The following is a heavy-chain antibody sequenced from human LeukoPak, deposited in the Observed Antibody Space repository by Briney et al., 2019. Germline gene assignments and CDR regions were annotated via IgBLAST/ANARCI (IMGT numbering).Heavy chain of an antibody. CDR1: GFTFSSYW. CDR2: IKQDGSEK. CDR3: ARDSGYYYGSGLTYYYGMDV. J-gene: IGHJ6*02. V-gene: IGHV3-7*01. Sequence: GGSLRLSCAASGFTFSSYWMSWVRQAPGKGLEWVANIKQDGSEKYYVDSVKGRFTISRDNAKNSLYLQMNSLRAEDTAVYYCARDSGYYYGSGLTYYYGMDVWGQGTTVTVSS. D-gene: IGHD3-10*01.